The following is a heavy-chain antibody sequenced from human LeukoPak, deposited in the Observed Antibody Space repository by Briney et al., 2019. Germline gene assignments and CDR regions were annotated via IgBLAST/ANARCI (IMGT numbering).Heavy chain of an antibody. V-gene: IGHV3-7*01. J-gene: IGHJ4*02. Sequence: GGSLRLSCAASGLTFSSYWMSWVRQAPGKGLEWVANIKQDGSEKYYVDSVKGRFTISRDNAKNSLYLQMSSLRAEDTAVYYCARRYFDYWGQGTLVTVSS. CDR1: GLTFSSYW. CDR3: ARRYFDY. CDR2: IKQDGSEK.